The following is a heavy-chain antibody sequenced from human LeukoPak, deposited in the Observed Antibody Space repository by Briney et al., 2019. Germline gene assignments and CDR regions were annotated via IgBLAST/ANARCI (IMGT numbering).Heavy chain of an antibody. Sequence: SETLSLTCGVSGGFIRSSGYSWSWIRQSPGMGLEWIGNIYHSGDTYYNPSLKNRLTISVDRLKNQFTLRLTSVTAADTAVYYCVRGSSVTMVRGVIVTYGLDVWGQGTTVTVSS. J-gene: IGHJ6*02. CDR3: VRGSSVTMVRGVIVTYGLDV. CDR1: GGFIRSSGYS. D-gene: IGHD3-10*01. V-gene: IGHV4-30-2*06. CDR2: IYHSGDT.